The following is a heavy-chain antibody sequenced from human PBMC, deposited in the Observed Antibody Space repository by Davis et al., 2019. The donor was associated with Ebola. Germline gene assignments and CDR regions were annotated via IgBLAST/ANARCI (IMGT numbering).Heavy chain of an antibody. Sequence: GESLKISCAASGFTFSSYWMHWVRQAPGKGLVWVSRINSDGSSTSYADSVKGRFTISRDNAKNTLYLQMNSLRAEDTAVYYCASLSSGWYGGYYFDYWGQGTLVTVSS. V-gene: IGHV3-74*01. CDR1: GFTFSSYW. J-gene: IGHJ4*02. CDR3: ASLSSGWYGGYYFDY. D-gene: IGHD6-19*01. CDR2: INSDGSST.